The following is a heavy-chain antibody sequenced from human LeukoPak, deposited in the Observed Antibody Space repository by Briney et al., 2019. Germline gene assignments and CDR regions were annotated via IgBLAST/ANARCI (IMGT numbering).Heavy chain of an antibody. J-gene: IGHJ6*03. CDR1: ESTFSDYG. CDR3: AGAILDPFYFYYYMDV. V-gene: IGHV3-21*01. D-gene: IGHD3/OR15-3a*01. CDR2: ITSTSSKI. Sequence: PGGSPRLSCVASESTFSDYGMNWVRQAPGKGLEWISFITSTSSKIYYADSVKGRFTISRDNAMNSLYLQMNSLRVEDTAVYYCAGAILDPFYFYYYMDVWGKGTTVTVSS.